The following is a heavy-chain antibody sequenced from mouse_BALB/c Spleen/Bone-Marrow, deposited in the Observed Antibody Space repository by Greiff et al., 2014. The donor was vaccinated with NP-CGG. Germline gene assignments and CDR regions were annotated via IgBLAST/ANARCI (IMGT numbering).Heavy chain of an antibody. V-gene: IGHV3-6*02. CDR2: ISYDGSN. CDR3: ARGGYDGRGFAY. CDR1: GYSITSGYY. D-gene: IGHD2-14*01. J-gene: IGHJ3*01. Sequence: EVQLQQSGPGLVKPSQSLSLTCSVTGYSITSGYYWNWIRQFPGNKLEWMGYISYDGSNNYNLSLKNRISITRDTSKNQFFLKLNSVTTEDTATYYCARGGYDGRGFAYWGQGTLVTVSA.